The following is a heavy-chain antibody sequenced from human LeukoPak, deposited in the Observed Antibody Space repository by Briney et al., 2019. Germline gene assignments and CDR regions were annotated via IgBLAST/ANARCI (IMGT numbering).Heavy chain of an antibody. CDR1: GGSISSYY. D-gene: IGHD6-19*01. CDR3: ARAVGYSSGWYQHAFDI. Sequence: PSETLSLTCTVPGGSISSYYWSWIRQPPGKGLEWIGYIYYSGSTNYNPSLKSRVTISVDTSKNQFSLKLSSVTAADTAVYYCARAVGYSSGWYQHAFDIWGQGTMVTVSS. CDR2: IYYSGST. J-gene: IGHJ3*02. V-gene: IGHV4-59*01.